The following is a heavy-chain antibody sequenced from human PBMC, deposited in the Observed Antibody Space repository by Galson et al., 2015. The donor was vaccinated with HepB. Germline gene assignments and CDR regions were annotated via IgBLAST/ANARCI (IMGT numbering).Heavy chain of an antibody. Sequence: SVKVSCKASGFGISNYGIIWVRQAPGQGLEWMGWISGDNGNTDYAQKAQGRVITTTDTSTNTVYMQLTSLRSDDTAVYYCARQSPTEDTEVVPTTIVRSDYYGMDVWGQGTTVTVSS. CDR1: GFGISNYG. J-gene: IGHJ6*02. D-gene: IGHD2-2*02. CDR2: ISGDNGNT. V-gene: IGHV1-18*04. CDR3: ARQSPTEDTEVVPTTIVRSDYYGMDV.